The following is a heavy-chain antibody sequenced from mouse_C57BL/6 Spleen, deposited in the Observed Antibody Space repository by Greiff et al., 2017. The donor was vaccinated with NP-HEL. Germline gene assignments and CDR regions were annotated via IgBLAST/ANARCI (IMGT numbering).Heavy chain of an antibody. CDR2: ISSGSSTI. D-gene: IGHD2-13*01. Sequence: EVKLMESGGGLVKPGGSLKLSCAASGFTFSDYGMHWVRQAPEKGLEWVAYISSGSSTIYYAETVKGRFTIARDNAKNTLFLQMTSLRSEDTAMYYCARYGDYEYYFDCWGQGTTLTVAS. J-gene: IGHJ2*01. CDR3: ARYGDYEYYFDC. V-gene: IGHV5-17*01. CDR1: GFTFSDYG.